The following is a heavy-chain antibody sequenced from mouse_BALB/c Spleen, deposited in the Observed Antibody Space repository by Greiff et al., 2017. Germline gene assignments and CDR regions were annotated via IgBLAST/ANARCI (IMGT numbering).Heavy chain of an antibody. V-gene: IGHV1S81*02. CDR2: INPSNGRT. Sequence: VQLQQPGAELVKPGASVKLSCKASGYTFTSYWMHWVKQRPGQGLEWIGEINPSNGRTNYNEKFKSKATLTVDKSSSTAYMQLSSLTSEDSAVYYCARNRYDGYYFDYWGQGTTLTVSS. J-gene: IGHJ2*01. CDR1: GYTFTSYW. D-gene: IGHD2-14*01. CDR3: ARNRYDGYYFDY.